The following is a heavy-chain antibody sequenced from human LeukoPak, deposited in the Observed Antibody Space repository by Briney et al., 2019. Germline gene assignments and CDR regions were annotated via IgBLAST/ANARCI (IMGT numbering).Heavy chain of an antibody. CDR2: IIPIFGTA. Sequence: AASVKVSCKASGGTFNSYAISWVRQAPGQGLEWMGGIIPIFGTANYAQKFQGRVTITTDESTSTAYMELSSLRSEDTAVYYCAIQDTAMVSGFDYWGQGTLVTVSS. J-gene: IGHJ4*02. CDR3: AIQDTAMVSGFDY. V-gene: IGHV1-69*05. D-gene: IGHD5-18*01. CDR1: GGTFNSYA.